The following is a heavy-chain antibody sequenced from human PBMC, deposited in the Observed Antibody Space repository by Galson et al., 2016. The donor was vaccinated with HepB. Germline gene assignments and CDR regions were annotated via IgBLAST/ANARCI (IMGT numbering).Heavy chain of an antibody. CDR3: ARDIGEGYYGYGVLDF. CDR2: IHYSGHT. CDR1: GGSFSSYY. V-gene: IGHV4-59*01. J-gene: IGHJ4*02. D-gene: IGHD3-10*01. Sequence: SETLSLTCNVSGGSFSSYYWTWIRQPPGNGLEWIGYIHYSGHTKYKPSLKTRVTISLDTSKTEVSLQLTSATAADTAVYYCARDIGEGYYGYGVLDFWGPGALVTVSS.